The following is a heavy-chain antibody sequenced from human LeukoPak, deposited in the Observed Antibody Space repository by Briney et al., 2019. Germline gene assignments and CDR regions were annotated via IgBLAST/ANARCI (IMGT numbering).Heavy chain of an antibody. V-gene: IGHV4-39*01. CDR1: GGSITRGSFY. J-gene: IGHJ5*02. CDR3: ARVSCSGGACPFGSWFDP. CDR2: VYYSGDT. D-gene: IGHD2-15*01. Sequence: SETLSLTCTVSGGSITRGSFYWGWIRQPPGKGLEWFASVYYSGDTYYNPSLESQVTISVDTSRNQFSLKLNSVTAADTAVYYCARVSCSGGACPFGSWFDPWGQGTLVTVSS.